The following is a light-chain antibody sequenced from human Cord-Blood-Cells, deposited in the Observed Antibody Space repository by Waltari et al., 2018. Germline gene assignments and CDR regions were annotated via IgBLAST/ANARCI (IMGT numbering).Light chain of an antibody. V-gene: IGLV2-14*01. CDR3: SSYTSSSTLV. J-gene: IGLJ3*02. CDR2: DVS. Sequence: QSALTQPASVSGSPGQSLTISCTGTSSDVGGYNYVSWYQQHPGKAPKRMIYDVSKRPSGVSHRFSGSKSGNTASLTISGLQAEDEADYYCSSYTSSSTLVFGGGTKLTVL. CDR1: SSDVGGYNY.